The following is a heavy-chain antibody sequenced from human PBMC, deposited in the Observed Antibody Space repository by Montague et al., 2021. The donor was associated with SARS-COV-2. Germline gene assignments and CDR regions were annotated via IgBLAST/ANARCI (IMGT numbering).Heavy chain of an antibody. CDR1: GGSISSSSYY. V-gene: IGHV4-39*01. CDR2: IYYSGST. CDR3: AGREDYYGSGSYPN. J-gene: IGHJ4*02. D-gene: IGHD3-10*01. Sequence: SETLSLTCTVSGGSISSSSYYWGWIRQPPGKGLEWIGSIYYSGSTYYNPSLKSRVTISVDTSKNQFSLKLSSVTAADTAVYYCAGREDYYGSGSYPNWGQGTPVTVSS.